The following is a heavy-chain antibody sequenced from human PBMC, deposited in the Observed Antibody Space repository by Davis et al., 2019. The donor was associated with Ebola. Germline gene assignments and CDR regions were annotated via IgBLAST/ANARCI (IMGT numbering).Heavy chain of an antibody. CDR3: ARGGYCSSTSCYGYYYYGMDV. Sequence: SETLSLTCAVSGGSISSGGYSWSWIRQPPGKGLEWIGYIYHSGSTYYNPSLKSRVTISVDRSKNQFSLKLSSVTAADTAVYYCARGGYCSSTSCYGYYYYGMDVWGQGTTVTVSS. CDR1: GGSISSGGYS. J-gene: IGHJ6*02. V-gene: IGHV4-30-2*01. CDR2: IYHSGST. D-gene: IGHD2-2*01.